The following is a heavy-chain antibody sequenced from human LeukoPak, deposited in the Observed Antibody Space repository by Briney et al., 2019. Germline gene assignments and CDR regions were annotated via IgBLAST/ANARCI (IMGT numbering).Heavy chain of an antibody. Sequence: GGSLRLSCAASGFTFSSYAMSWVRQAPGKGLEWVSAISGSGGSTYYADSVKGRFTISRDNSKNTLYQQMNSLRAEDAAVYYCAKDRVYGSGIPGYWGQGTLVTVSS. CDR3: AKDRVYGSGIPGY. J-gene: IGHJ4*02. CDR1: GFTFSSYA. D-gene: IGHD3-10*01. V-gene: IGHV3-23*01. CDR2: ISGSGGST.